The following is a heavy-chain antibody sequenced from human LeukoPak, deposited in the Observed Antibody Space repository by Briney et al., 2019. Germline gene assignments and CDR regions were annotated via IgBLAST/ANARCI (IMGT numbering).Heavy chain of an antibody. D-gene: IGHD3-22*01. CDR3: ARGVSSYDSSGYYSLLDY. CDR1: GFTFSSYS. J-gene: IGHJ4*02. V-gene: IGHV3-21*01. Sequence: PGGSLRLSCAASGFTFSSYSMNWVRQAPGKGLEWVSSISSSSSYIYYADSVKGRFTISRDNAKNSLYLQMNSLRAEDTAVYYCARGVSSYDSSGYYSLLDYWGQGTLVTVSS. CDR2: ISSSSSYI.